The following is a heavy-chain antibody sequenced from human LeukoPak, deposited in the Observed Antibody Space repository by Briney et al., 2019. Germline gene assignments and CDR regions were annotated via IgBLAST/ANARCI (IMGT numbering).Heavy chain of an antibody. CDR1: GGSISSGDYY. J-gene: IGHJ5*02. D-gene: IGHD3-10*01. CDR3: ARWFGESWDWFDP. Sequence: SETLSLTCTVSGGSISSGDYYWSWIRQPPGKGLEWIGYIYYSGSTYYNPSLKSRVTISVDTSKHQFSLKLSSVTAADTAVYYCARWFGESWDWFDPWGQGTLVTVSS. V-gene: IGHV4-30-4*01. CDR2: IYYSGST.